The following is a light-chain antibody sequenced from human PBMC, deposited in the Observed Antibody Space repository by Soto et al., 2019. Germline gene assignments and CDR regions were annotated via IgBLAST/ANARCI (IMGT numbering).Light chain of an antibody. Sequence: DIQMTQSPSTLSASVGDRVTITCRASQSISSWLAWYQQKPGKAPKLLIYDASSLESGVPSRFSGSGSGAEFTLTISGLQPDDFATYYCQQYNGYSRVRFGQGTKVEIK. V-gene: IGKV1-5*01. CDR1: QSISSW. CDR2: DAS. J-gene: IGKJ1*01. CDR3: QQYNGYSRVR.